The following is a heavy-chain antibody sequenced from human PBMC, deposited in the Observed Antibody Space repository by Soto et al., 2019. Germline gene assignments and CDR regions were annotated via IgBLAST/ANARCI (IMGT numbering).Heavy chain of an antibody. J-gene: IGHJ4*02. V-gene: IGHV3-30*18. Sequence: GGSLRLSCAASGFTFSSYGMHWVRQAPGKGLEWVAVISYDGSNKYYADSVKGRFTISRDNSKNTLYLQMNSLRAEDTAVYYCAKDFKGELLSYYFDYWGQGTLVTVSS. CDR2: ISYDGSNK. CDR1: GFTFSSYG. D-gene: IGHD3-16*02. CDR3: AKDFKGELLSYYFDY.